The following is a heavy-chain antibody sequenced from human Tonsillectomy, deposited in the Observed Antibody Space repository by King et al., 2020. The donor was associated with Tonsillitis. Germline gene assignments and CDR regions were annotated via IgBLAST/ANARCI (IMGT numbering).Heavy chain of an antibody. Sequence: VQLVQSGAEVKKPGSSVKVSCKASGGTFSSSAISWVRQAPGQGLDWMGGIIPIVGTANYAQKFQGSVTITADTSTGTAYMELSSLNSEDTAVYYCARSRTRYSNYDHDYGMDVWGQGTTVTVSS. CDR1: GGTFSSSA. V-gene: IGHV1-69*06. CDR2: IIPIVGTA. D-gene: IGHD4-11*01. CDR3: ARSRTRYSNYDHDYGMDV. J-gene: IGHJ6*02.